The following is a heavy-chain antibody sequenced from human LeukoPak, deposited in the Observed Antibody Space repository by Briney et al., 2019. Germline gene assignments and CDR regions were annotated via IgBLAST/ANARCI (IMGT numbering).Heavy chain of an antibody. CDR3: ARERYYDSSGYYHTDFDY. D-gene: IGHD3-22*01. Sequence: GASVKVSCEASGGTFSSYAISWVRQAPGQGLEWMGGIIPIFGTANYAQKFQGRVTITADESTSTAYMELSSLRSEDTAVYYCARERYYDSSGYYHTDFDYWGQGTLVTISS. V-gene: IGHV1-69*13. CDR2: IIPIFGTA. CDR1: GGTFSSYA. J-gene: IGHJ4*02.